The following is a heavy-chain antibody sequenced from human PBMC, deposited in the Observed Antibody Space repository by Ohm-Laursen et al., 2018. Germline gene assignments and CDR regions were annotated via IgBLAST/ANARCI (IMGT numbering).Heavy chain of an antibody. CDR2: ISPYSGLT. CDR1: VYTSASFG. V-gene: IGHV1-18*01. Sequence: PSVKVSSKASVYTSASFGITCVRESPGPGLEWMGGISPYSGLTKYALKLQGRVTMTTDTSTSTAYMELRSLRSDDTAVYYCARRYCTNGVCCGYSDYWGQGTLVTVSS. J-gene: IGHJ4*02. D-gene: IGHD2-8*01. CDR3: ARRYCTNGVCCGYSDY.